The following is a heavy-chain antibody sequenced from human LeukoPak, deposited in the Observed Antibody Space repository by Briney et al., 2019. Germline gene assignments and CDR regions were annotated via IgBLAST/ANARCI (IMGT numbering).Heavy chain of an antibody. CDR2: INPNSGGT. CDR1: GYTFTSYY. Sequence: ASVKVSCKASGYTFTSYYMHWVRQAPGQGREWMGGINPNSGGTNYAQKFQGRVTITRDTSISTAYMELSRLRSDDTAVYYCARVGSGIDIWGQGTMVTVSS. J-gene: IGHJ3*02. D-gene: IGHD6-19*01. CDR3: ARVGSGIDI. V-gene: IGHV1-2*02.